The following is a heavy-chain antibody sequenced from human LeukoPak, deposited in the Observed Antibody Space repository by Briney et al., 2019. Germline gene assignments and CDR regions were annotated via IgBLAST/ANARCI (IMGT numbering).Heavy chain of an antibody. CDR3: ARFGGTYYGDFDY. CDR2: FYYSGST. D-gene: IGHD1-26*01. Sequence: SETLSLTCTVSGGSIGSSSYYWGWIRQPPGKGLEWIGSFYYSGSTYYNPSLKSRVTISVDTSKNQFSLKLSSVTAADTAVYYCARFGGTYYGDFDYWGQGTLVTVSS. CDR1: GGSIGSSSYY. J-gene: IGHJ4*02. V-gene: IGHV4-39*01.